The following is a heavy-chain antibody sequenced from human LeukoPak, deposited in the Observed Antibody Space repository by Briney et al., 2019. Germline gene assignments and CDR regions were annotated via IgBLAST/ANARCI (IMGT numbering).Heavy chain of an antibody. CDR1: GYTLTELS. V-gene: IGHV1-24*01. CDR2: FDPEDGET. J-gene: IGHJ4*02. Sequence: ASVKVSCKVSGYTLTELSMHWVRQAPGKGLEWMGGFDPEDGETIYAQKFQGRVTMTEDTSTDTAYMELSSLRSEDTAVYYCAFRLYYDFWSGNFDYWGQGTLVTASS. D-gene: IGHD3-3*01. CDR3: AFRLYYDFWSGNFDY.